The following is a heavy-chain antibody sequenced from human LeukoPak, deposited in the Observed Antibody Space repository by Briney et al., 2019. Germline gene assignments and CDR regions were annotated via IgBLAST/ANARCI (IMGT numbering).Heavy chain of an antibody. Sequence: PGRPLRLSCAASGFTFDDYAMHWVRQAPGKGLEWVSGISRNSGSIGYADSVKGRFTISRDNAKNSLCLQMNSLRAEDTALYYCVAAAGNDYYYYGMDVWGQGTTVTVSS. CDR2: ISRNSGSI. D-gene: IGHD6-13*01. J-gene: IGHJ6*02. CDR1: GFTFDDYA. V-gene: IGHV3-9*01. CDR3: VAAAGNDYYYYGMDV.